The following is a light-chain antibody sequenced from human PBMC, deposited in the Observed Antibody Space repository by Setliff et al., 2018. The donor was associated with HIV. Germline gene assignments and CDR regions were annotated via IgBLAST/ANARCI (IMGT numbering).Light chain of an antibody. V-gene: IGLV2-14*01. J-gene: IGLJ3*02. CDR1: TSDVGTYEY. CDR3: SSYTTNTRV. CDR2: EVS. Sequence: QSALTQPASVSGSPGQSITISCTGTTSDVGTYEYISWYQQYPGKAPKLIIYEVSNRPSGVSNRFSGSKSGNTASLTISGLQADDEADYYCSSYTTNTRVFGGGTKGTVL.